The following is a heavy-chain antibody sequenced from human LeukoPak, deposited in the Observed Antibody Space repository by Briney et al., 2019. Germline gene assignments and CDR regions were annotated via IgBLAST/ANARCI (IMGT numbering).Heavy chain of an antibody. CDR2: INSDGTST. CDR3: GIINEAESD. D-gene: IGHD1-1*01. J-gene: IGHJ4*02. CDR1: GFTFSSYW. Sequence: PGGSLRLSCAVSGFTFSSYWMHWVRQAPGKELVWVSRINSDGTSTNYADSVKGRFTISRDNAKNTLYLQMNSLRAEDTAVYYCGIINEAESDWGQGTLVTVSS. V-gene: IGHV3-74*01.